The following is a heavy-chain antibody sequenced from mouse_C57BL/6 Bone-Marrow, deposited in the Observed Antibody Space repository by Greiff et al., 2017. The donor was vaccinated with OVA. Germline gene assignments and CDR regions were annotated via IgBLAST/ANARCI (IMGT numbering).Heavy chain of an antibody. CDR3: ARGRRWFAY. V-gene: IGHV5-12*01. J-gene: IGHJ3*01. CDR1: GFTFSDYY. Sequence: EVMLVESGGGLVQPGGSLKLSCAASGFTFSDYYMYWVRQTPEKRLEWVAYISNGGGSTYYPDTVKGRFTISRDNAKNTLYLQMRSLKSEDTAMYYCARGRRWFAYWSQGNLVTVSA. CDR2: ISNGGGST.